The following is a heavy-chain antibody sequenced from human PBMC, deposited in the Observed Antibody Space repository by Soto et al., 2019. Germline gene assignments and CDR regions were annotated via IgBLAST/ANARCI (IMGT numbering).Heavy chain of an antibody. CDR1: GGSFSPYF. Sequence: QVQLQQWGAGLLKPSETLSLTCAVYGGSFSPYFWSWIRQPPGKGLEWIGEINHSGSTNYNPSLTRRATLSVDTSKNPVSLKLTSVTAADTAVYYCARLASGWQYYYFDFWGRGTPVTVSS. D-gene: IGHD6-19*01. V-gene: IGHV4-34*01. CDR3: ARLASGWQYYYFDF. J-gene: IGHJ2*01. CDR2: INHSGST.